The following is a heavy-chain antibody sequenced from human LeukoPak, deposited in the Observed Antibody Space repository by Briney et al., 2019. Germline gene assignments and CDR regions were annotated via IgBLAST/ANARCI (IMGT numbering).Heavy chain of an antibody. CDR1: GFTFSSYA. Sequence: PGGSLRLSCAASGFTFSSYAMSWVRQAPGKGLEWVSAISGSGGSTNYADSVKGRFTISRDNSKNTLYLQMNSLRAEDTAVYYCAKDIGTYYYDSSGYYYFDYWGQGTLVTVSS. CDR2: ISGSGGST. J-gene: IGHJ4*02. V-gene: IGHV3-23*01. CDR3: AKDIGTYYYDSSGYYYFDY. D-gene: IGHD3-22*01.